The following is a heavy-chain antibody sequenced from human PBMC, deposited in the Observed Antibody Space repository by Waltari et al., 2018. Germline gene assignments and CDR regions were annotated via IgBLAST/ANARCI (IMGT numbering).Heavy chain of an antibody. V-gene: IGHV3-73*01. Sequence: EVQLVESGGGLVQPGGSLKISCAASGFTFGGSAMHWVRQASGKGLEWLGRIRSRVDNYATDYSASVKGRFTLSRDDSKSTAYLQMNSLKTEDTAVYYCKVGVPDYFDSWGRGTLVTVSS. CDR2: IRSRVDNYAT. D-gene: IGHD1-26*01. CDR3: KVGVPDYFDS. CDR1: GFTFGGSA. J-gene: IGHJ4*02.